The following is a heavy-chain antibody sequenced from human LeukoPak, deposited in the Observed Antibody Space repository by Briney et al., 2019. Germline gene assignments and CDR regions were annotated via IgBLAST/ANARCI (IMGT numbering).Heavy chain of an antibody. CDR1: GGSVSSSGYY. Sequence: PSETLSLTCTVSGGSVSSSGYYWGWIRQPPGKGLEWIGEINHSGSTNYNPSLKTRLTISVDTSKNQFSLKLSSVTAADTAVYYCARAASSVDYSGSYSPSDYWGQGTLVTVSS. V-gene: IGHV4-39*07. CDR2: INHSGST. CDR3: ARAASSVDYSGSYSPSDY. J-gene: IGHJ4*02. D-gene: IGHD1-26*01.